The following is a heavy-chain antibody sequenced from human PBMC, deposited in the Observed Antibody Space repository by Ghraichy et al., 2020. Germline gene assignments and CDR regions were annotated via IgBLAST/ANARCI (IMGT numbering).Heavy chain of an antibody. Sequence: ESLNISCAVYGGSFSGYYWSWIRQPPGKGLEWIGEINHSGSTNYNPSLKSRVTISVDTSKNQFSLKLSSVTAADTAVYYCARDSLSSSWYQYFQHWGQGTLVTVSS. CDR3: ARDSLSSSWYQYFQH. CDR1: GGSFSGYY. V-gene: IGHV4-34*01. CDR2: INHSGST. J-gene: IGHJ1*01. D-gene: IGHD6-13*01.